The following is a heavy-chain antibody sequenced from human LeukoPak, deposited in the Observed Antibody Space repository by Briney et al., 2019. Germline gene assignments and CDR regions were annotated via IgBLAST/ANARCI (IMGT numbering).Heavy chain of an antibody. V-gene: IGHV4-59*02. J-gene: IGHJ4*02. CDR3: VSRKLGDDY. CDR2: IYYTGT. Sequence: SETLSLTGTVSGGSVTDYYWSWIRQCPGKGLEWIGYIYYTGTSYNPSLKSRVTISADTSKNQFSLKLISVTAADTAVYYCVSRKLGDDYWGQGTLVTVSS. D-gene: IGHD7-27*01. CDR1: GGSVTDYY.